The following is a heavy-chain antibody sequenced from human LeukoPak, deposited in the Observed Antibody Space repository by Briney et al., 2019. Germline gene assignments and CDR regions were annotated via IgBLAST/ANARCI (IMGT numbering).Heavy chain of an antibody. J-gene: IGHJ4*02. CDR1: GFTFSSYA. D-gene: IGHD6-19*01. V-gene: IGHV3-23*01. Sequence: PGGSLRLSRAASGFTFSSYAMSWVRQAPGKGLEWVSAISGSGGSTYYADSVKGRFTISRDNSKNTLYLQMNSLRAEDTAVYYCAKDCGYSSGWPHFDYWGRGTLVTVSS. CDR2: ISGSGGST. CDR3: AKDCGYSSGWPHFDY.